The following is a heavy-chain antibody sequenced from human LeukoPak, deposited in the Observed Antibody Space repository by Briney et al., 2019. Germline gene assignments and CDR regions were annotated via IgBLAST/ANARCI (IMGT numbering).Heavy chain of an antibody. CDR2: IYYSGST. D-gene: IGHD3-10*01. V-gene: IGHV4-39*07. J-gene: IGHJ4*02. CDR3: AASEAYGETLDY. CDR1: GGSISSSSYY. Sequence: SEALSLTCTVSGGSISSSSYYWGWIRQPPGKGLEWIGSIYYSGSTYYNPSLKSRVTISVDTSKNQFSLKLSSVTAADTAVYYCAASEAYGETLDYWGQGTLVTVSS.